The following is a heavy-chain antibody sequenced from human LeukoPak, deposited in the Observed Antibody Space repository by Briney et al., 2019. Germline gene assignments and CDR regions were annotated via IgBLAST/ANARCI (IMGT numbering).Heavy chain of an antibody. D-gene: IGHD5-12*01. CDR2: ISGSSATI. CDR3: ARDRGYAFDS. J-gene: IGHJ4*02. CDR1: GFTFSDYS. Sequence: GVSLRLSCAASGFTFSDYSMNWVRQAPGKGLEWVAYISGSSATIDYADSVKGRFTISRDNAKNSVYLQMNSLRDEDTAVYYCARDRGYAFDSWGQGTLVTVSS. V-gene: IGHV3-48*02.